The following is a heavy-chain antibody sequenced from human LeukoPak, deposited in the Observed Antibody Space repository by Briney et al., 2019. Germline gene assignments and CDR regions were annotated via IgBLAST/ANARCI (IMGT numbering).Heavy chain of an antibody. Sequence: SESLSLTCAVYGGSFGGYYWGWIRQPPGKGLEWIGEINHSGSTNYNPSLKSRVTISVDTSKNQFSLKLSSVTAADTAVYYCAVGTVVGATYFDYWGQATLVTVSS. J-gene: IGHJ4*02. D-gene: IGHD1-26*01. V-gene: IGHV4-34*01. CDR3: AVGTVVGATYFDY. CDR2: INHSGST. CDR1: GGSFGGYY.